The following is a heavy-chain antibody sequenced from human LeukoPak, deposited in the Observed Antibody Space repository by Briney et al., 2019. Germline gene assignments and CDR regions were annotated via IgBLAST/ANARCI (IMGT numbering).Heavy chain of an antibody. D-gene: IGHD5-24*01. J-gene: IGHJ4*02. CDR3: ARVSQYYFDS. CDR2: INPNSGGT. Sequence: GASVKVSCKASGYTFTGYYMHWVRQAPGQGLEWMGWINPNSGGTNYAQKFQGRVTMTRHTSISTAYMELSRLTSDATAVYYCARVSQYYFDSWGQGTLVTVSS. V-gene: IGHV1-2*02. CDR1: GYTFTGYY.